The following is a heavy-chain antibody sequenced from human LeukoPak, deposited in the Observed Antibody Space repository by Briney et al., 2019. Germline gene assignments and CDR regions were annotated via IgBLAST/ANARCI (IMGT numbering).Heavy chain of an antibody. Sequence: GASVKVSCKASGYTFTGYYMHWVRQAPGQGLEWMGWVSPNSGGTNYAQKFQGRVTMTRDTSISTAYMELSRLRSDDTAVYYCAREGPLGPTYYHYWGQGTLVTVSS. CDR3: AREGPLGPTYYHY. CDR2: VSPNSGGT. D-gene: IGHD3-3*02. CDR1: GYTFTGYY. J-gene: IGHJ4*02. V-gene: IGHV1-2*02.